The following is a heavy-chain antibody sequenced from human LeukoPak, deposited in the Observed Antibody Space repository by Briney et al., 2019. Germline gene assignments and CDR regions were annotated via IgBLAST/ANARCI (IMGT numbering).Heavy chain of an antibody. V-gene: IGHV3-9*01. Sequence: GRSLRLSCAASGFTFDDYAMHWVRQAPGKGLEWVSGISRNSGSIGYADSVKGRFTISRDNAKNSLYLQMNSLRAEDTALYYCANDEGYWGQGALVTVSS. CDR1: GFTFDDYA. J-gene: IGHJ4*02. CDR3: ANDEGY. CDR2: ISRNSGSI.